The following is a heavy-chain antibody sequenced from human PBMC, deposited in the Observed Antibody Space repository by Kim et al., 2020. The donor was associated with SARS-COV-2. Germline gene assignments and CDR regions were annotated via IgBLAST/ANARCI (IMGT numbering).Heavy chain of an antibody. J-gene: IGHJ5*02. V-gene: IGHV4-59*01. CDR3: ARGKYQLLWNLNWFDP. D-gene: IGHD2-2*01. Sequence: SETLSLTCTVSGGSISSYYWSWIRQPPGKGLEWIGYIYYSGSTNYNPSLKSRVTISVDTSKNQFSLKLSSVTATDTAVYYCARGKYQLLWNLNWFDPWGQGTLVTVSS. CDR1: GGSISSYY. CDR2: IYYSGST.